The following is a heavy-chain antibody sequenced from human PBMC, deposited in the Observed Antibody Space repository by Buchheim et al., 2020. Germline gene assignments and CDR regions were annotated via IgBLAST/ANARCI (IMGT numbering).Heavy chain of an antibody. CDR3: ASHPTTVTTTVYDF. J-gene: IGHJ4*02. Sequence: EVQLVESGGGLVQPGGSLRLSCAATGFTFSHYEMNWVRQAPGKGLEWVSYISSSGSTIYYADSVNGRFTLSRDNAKNSLFLQMNSLRAEDTAVYYCASHPTTVTTTVYDFWGQGTL. D-gene: IGHD4-17*01. CDR2: ISSSGSTI. V-gene: IGHV3-48*03. CDR1: GFTFSHYE.